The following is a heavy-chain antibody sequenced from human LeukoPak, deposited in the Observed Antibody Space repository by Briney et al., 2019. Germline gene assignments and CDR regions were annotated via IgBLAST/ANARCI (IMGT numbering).Heavy chain of an antibody. J-gene: IGHJ4*02. CDR2: INHSGST. CDR1: GGSFSGYY. V-gene: IGHV4-34*01. Sequence: SETLSLTCAVYGGSFSGYYWSWIRQPPGKGLEWIGEINHSGSTNYNPSLKSRVTISVDTSKNQFSLKLSSVTAADTAEYYCARDGPYSKVDYWGPGTLVTVSS. D-gene: IGHD6-13*01. CDR3: ARDGPYSKVDY.